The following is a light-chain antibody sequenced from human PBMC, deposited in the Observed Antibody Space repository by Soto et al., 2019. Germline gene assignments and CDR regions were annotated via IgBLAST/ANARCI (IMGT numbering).Light chain of an antibody. Sequence: DIQMTQSPSTLSASVGDRVTITCRASQSINNWLAWYQQKPGKAPKVLIYKASSLESGVPSRFSGSGSGTEFTLTITSLQPDDFATYYCQQYNSYMYTFGQGTKLEIK. CDR1: QSINNW. V-gene: IGKV1-5*03. J-gene: IGKJ2*01. CDR3: QQYNSYMYT. CDR2: KAS.